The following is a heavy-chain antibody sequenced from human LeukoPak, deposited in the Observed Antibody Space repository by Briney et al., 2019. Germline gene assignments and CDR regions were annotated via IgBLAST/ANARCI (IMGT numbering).Heavy chain of an antibody. V-gene: IGHV1-69*13. CDR2: IIPIFGTA. CDR1: GGTFSSYA. D-gene: IGHD4-11*01. J-gene: IGHJ4*02. CDR3: AREGYDYSKPDY. Sequence: SVKVSCKASGGTFSSYAISWVRQAPGQGLGWMGGIIPIFGTANYAQKFQGRVTITADESTSTAYMELSSLRSEDTAVYYCAREGYDYSKPDYWGQGTLVTVSS.